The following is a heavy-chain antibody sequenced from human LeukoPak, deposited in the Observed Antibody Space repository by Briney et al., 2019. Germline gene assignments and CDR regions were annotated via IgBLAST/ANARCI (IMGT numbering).Heavy chain of an antibody. D-gene: IGHD3-10*01. J-gene: IGHJ4*02. Sequence: SETLSLTCAVNAGSFTGYYWSWVRQPPGKGLEWIGEIYHTGSISYNPSLRSRVTISVDTFKNQFSLKLRSVTAADRAIYYCARGGYGPGSHYRYWGQGTLVTVSS. CDR1: AGSFTGYY. CDR3: ARGGYGPGSHYRY. CDR2: IYHTGSI. V-gene: IGHV4-34*01.